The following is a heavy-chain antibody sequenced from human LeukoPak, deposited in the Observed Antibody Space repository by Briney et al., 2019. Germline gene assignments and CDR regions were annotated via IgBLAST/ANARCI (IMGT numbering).Heavy chain of an antibody. V-gene: IGHV1-46*01. CDR3: ARALYYYGSGSYYNELVLDY. CDR1: GYTFTTYY. CDR2: INPRGGST. Sequence: ASVKVSCKASGYTFTTYYIHWVRQAPGQGLEWMGIINPRGGSTTYAQKFQGRVTMTRDTSTSTVYMELSSLRSEDTAVYYCARALYYYGSGSYYNELVLDYWGQGTLVTVSS. D-gene: IGHD3-10*01. J-gene: IGHJ4*02.